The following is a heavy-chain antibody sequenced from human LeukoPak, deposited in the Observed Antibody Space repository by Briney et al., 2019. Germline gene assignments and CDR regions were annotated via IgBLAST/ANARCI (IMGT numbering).Heavy chain of an antibody. D-gene: IGHD6-6*01. CDR1: GYTFTSYD. Sequence: GASVKVSCKASGYTFTSYDINWVRQATGQGLEWMGWMNPNSGNTGYAQKFQGRVTMTRNTSISTAYMELSSLRSEDTAVYYCVLSIAARPYWFDPWGQGTLVTVSS. V-gene: IGHV1-8*01. J-gene: IGHJ5*02. CDR2: MNPNSGNT. CDR3: VLSIAARPYWFDP.